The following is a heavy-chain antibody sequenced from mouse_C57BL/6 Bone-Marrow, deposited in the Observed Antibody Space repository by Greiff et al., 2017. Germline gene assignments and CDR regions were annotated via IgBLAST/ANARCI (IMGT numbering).Heavy chain of an antibody. CDR1: GYTFTSYW. D-gene: IGHD2-3*01. CDR2: IDPSDSYT. CDR3: AMGIYDDYYFGYFDV. V-gene: IGHV1-50*01. J-gene: IGHJ1*03. Sequence: QVQLQQPGAELVKPGASVKLSCKASGYTFTSYWMQWVKQRPGQGLEWIGEIDPSDSYTNYNQKFKGKATVTVDTSSSTDYRQLSSLTSEDSAVYYWAMGIYDDYYFGYFDVWGTGTTVTVSS.